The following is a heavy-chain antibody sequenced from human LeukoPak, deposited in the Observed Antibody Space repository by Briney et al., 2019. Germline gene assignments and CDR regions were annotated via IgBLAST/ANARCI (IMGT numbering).Heavy chain of an antibody. D-gene: IGHD3-22*01. V-gene: IGHV3-7*01. CDR2: INQDGGEK. Sequence: DPGGSLRLSCAASGFTFSRHWMSWVRQAPGKGLEWVANINQDGGEKHYVDSVKGRFTISRDNAKNSMYLQMNSLRGEDTAVYYCAREEGFDGSGYYYVLGQWGQGTLVTVSS. CDR1: GFTFSRHW. J-gene: IGHJ4*02. CDR3: AREEGFDGSGYYYVLGQ.